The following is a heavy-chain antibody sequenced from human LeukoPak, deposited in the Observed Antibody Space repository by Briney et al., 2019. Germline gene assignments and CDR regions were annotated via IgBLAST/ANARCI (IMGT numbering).Heavy chain of an antibody. J-gene: IGHJ4*02. Sequence: GGSLRLSSTASSFTFSNYDMNWGRHGPREGVEWISYIGFSGTTISYADSVKGRFIISRNNAKNSLYQQMNSLRAEDTAVYYCAREKPYADYWGQGTLVTVSS. CDR1: SFTFSNYD. D-gene: IGHD4-17*01. CDR2: IGFSGTTI. CDR3: AREKPYADY. V-gene: IGHV3-48*03.